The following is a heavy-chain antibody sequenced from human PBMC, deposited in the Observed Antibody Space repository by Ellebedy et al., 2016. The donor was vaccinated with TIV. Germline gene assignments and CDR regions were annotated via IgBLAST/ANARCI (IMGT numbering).Heavy chain of an antibody. V-gene: IGHV3-53*01. J-gene: IGHJ5*02. Sequence: GGSLRLSCAASGFTVSSNYMSWVRQAPGKGLEWVSVIYSGGSTYYADSVKGRFTISRDNSKNTLYLQMNSLRAEDTAVYYCAGERIAHGGNSIGWFDPWGQGTLVTVSS. D-gene: IGHD4-23*01. CDR3: AGERIAHGGNSIGWFDP. CDR1: GFTVSSNY. CDR2: IYSGGST.